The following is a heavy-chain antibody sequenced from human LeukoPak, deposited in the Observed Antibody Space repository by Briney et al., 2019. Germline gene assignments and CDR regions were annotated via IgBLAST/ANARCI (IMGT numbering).Heavy chain of an antibody. CDR1: GFTFSSYG. J-gene: IGHJ3*02. CDR3: AKDILMELRGFGAFDI. V-gene: IGHV3-30*02. Sequence: GGSLRLSCAASGFTFSSYGMHWVRQAPGKGLEWVAFIRYDGSNKYYADSVKGRFTISRDNSKNTLYLQMNSLRAEDMALYYCAKDILMELRGFGAFDIWGQGTMVTVSS. CDR2: IRYDGSNK. D-gene: IGHD1-7*01.